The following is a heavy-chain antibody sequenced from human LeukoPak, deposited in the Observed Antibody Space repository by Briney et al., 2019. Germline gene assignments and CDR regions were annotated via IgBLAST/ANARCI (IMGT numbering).Heavy chain of an antibody. D-gene: IGHD6-19*01. CDR1: GGSFSDYY. J-gene: IGHJ4*02. Sequence: PSETLSLTCAVYGGSFSDYYWSWVRQAPGKGLEWVSAISGSGGSTYYADSVKGRFTISRDNSKNTLYLQMNSLRAEDTAVYYCAKDPGYSSSPTDYWGQGTLVTVSS. CDR3: AKDPGYSSSPTDY. CDR2: ISGSGGST. V-gene: IGHV3-23*01.